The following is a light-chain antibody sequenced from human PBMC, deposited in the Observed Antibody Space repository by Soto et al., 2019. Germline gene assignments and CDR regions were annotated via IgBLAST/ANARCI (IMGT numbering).Light chain of an antibody. CDR3: QQYGSPPLFT. CDR2: GAS. J-gene: IGKJ3*01. CDR1: QSVSSSY. Sequence: EIVLTQSPGTLSLSPGERATLSCRASQSVSSSYLAWYQQKPGPAPRLLIYGASSRATGIPDRFSGSGSGTDFTLTISRLEPEDFEVYYCQQYGSPPLFTFGPGNKVDIK. V-gene: IGKV3-20*01.